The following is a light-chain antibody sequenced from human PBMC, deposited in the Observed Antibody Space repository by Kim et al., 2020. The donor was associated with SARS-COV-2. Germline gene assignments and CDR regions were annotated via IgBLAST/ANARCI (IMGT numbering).Light chain of an antibody. J-gene: IGKJ1*01. CDR1: QDISNY. Sequence: SVGDRDTITCRASQDISNYLAWYQQKPGKVPKLLIYAASTLQSGVPSRFSGSGYGTDFTLTISSLQPEDVATYYCQKYNSAPRTFGQGTKVDIK. CDR3: QKYNSAPRT. CDR2: AAS. V-gene: IGKV1-27*01.